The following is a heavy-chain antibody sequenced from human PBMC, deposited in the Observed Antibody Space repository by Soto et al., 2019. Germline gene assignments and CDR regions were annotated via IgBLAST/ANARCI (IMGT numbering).Heavy chain of an antibody. D-gene: IGHD6-6*01. CDR1: SGSLSGCY. Sequence: SETLSLTCSLYSGSLSGCYWSWIRQPPGKGLEWIGEISPSGTTNYSPSLKSRVSISVDTSKNQFSLNLTSLTAADTAVYYCARAPKVSGSAQTRPDFWGQGSLVT. V-gene: IGHV4-34*01. CDR3: ARAPKVSGSAQTRPDF. CDR2: ISPSGTT. J-gene: IGHJ4*02.